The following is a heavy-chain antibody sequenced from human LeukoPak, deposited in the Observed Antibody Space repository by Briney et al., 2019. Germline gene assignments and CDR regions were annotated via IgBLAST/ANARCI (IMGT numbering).Heavy chain of an antibody. CDR3: AKGGDLITYFDY. V-gene: IGHV3-23*01. D-gene: IGHD3-16*01. CDR2: ISGSGGTP. CDR1: GFTFSTYA. Sequence: GGSLRLSCAASGFTFSTYAMNWVRQAPGKGLEWVSPISGSGGTPHYADSVKGRFTISRDNSKNTLHLQMNSLRAEDTAVYYCAKGGDLITYFDYWGQGTLVTVSS. J-gene: IGHJ4*02.